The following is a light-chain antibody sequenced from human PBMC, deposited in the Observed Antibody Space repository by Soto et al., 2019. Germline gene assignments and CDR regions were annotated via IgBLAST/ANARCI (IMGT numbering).Light chain of an antibody. CDR1: QSVTNY. CDR3: QQRLNWPPG. Sequence: EIFLTQSPDTLSLSPGERATLSCRASQSVTNYIAWYQQRPGKAPRLLIYDASNRATGVPARFSGSGSGTDFTLTISDLEPADVGRDYCQQRLNWPPGFGQGTKVDIK. V-gene: IGKV3-11*01. CDR2: DAS. J-gene: IGKJ1*01.